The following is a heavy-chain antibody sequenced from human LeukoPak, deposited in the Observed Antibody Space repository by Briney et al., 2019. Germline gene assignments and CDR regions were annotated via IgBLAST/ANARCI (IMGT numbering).Heavy chain of an antibody. CDR1: GFTFSSYA. D-gene: IGHD5-24*01. J-gene: IGHJ4*02. CDR3: AKGTYRDGYNYGHFDY. V-gene: IGHV3-23*01. CDR2: ISGSGSST. Sequence: GGSLRLSCAASGFTFSSYAMSWVRQAPGKGLEWVSAISGSGSSTYYADSVKGRFTISRDNSKNTLYLQMNSLRAEDTAVYYCAKGTYRDGYNYGHFDYWGQGTLVTVSS.